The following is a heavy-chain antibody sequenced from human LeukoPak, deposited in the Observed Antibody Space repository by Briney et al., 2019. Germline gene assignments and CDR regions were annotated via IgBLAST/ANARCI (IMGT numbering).Heavy chain of an antibody. CDR3: ARDSGGGGWNSDY. V-gene: IGHV3-21*01. D-gene: IGHD2-8*02. CDR2: ISSSSSYI. CDR1: GFTFSSYS. Sequence: PGGSLRLSCAASGFTFSSYSMNWVRQAPGKGLEWVSSISSSSSYIYYADSVKGRFTISRDNAKNSLYLQMNSLRAEDTAVYYCARDSGGGGWNSDYWGQGTLVTVSS. J-gene: IGHJ4*02.